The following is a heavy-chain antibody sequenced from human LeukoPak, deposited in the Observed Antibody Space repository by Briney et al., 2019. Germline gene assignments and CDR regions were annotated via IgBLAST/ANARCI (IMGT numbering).Heavy chain of an antibody. V-gene: IGHV3-49*04. J-gene: IGHJ4*02. CDR3: TRDGRAGTTDDG. Sequence: GGSLRLSCAASGFTFSSYAMHWVRQAPGKGLEWVGFIRSKAYGGTTEYAASVKGRFTISRDDSKSIAYLQMNSLKTEDTAVYYCTRDGRAGTTDDGWGQGTLVTVSS. CDR1: GFTFSSYA. CDR2: IRSKAYGGTT. D-gene: IGHD1-14*01.